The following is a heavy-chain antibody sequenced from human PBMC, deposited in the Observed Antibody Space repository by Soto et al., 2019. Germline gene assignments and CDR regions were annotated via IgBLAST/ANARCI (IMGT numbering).Heavy chain of an antibody. Sequence: EVQLLESGGGLVQPGGSLRLSCAASGFTFSSYAMSWVRQAPGKGLEWVSAISGSGGNTYYADSVKGRFTISRDNSKNTLYLQMNSVRAEDTAVYYCQSYCSGGSCYRTNAFDIWGQGTMVTVSS. D-gene: IGHD2-15*01. V-gene: IGHV3-23*01. CDR1: GFTFSSYA. CDR3: QSYCSGGSCYRTNAFDI. J-gene: IGHJ3*02. CDR2: ISGSGGNT.